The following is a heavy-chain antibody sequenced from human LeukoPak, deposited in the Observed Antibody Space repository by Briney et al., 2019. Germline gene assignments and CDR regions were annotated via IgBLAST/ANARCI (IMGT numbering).Heavy chain of an antibody. CDR2: MHHGGST. Sequence: SQTLSLTCAVSGYSISSGYYWGCIRQAPGKGLEWIGSMHHGGSTYYSPSLKSRVTMSVDTSKNQLSLKLNSVTAADTAVYYCARDWGNYYGSGSSYFDYWGQGTLVTVSS. D-gene: IGHD3-10*01. J-gene: IGHJ4*02. V-gene: IGHV4-38-2*02. CDR3: ARDWGNYYGSGSSYFDY. CDR1: GYSISSGYY.